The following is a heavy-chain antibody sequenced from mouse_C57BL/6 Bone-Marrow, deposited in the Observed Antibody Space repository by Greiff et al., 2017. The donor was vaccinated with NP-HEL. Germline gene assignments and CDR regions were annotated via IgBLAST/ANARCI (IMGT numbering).Heavy chain of an antibody. Sequence: QVQLQQPGAELVKPGASVKLSCKASGYTFTSYWMHWVKQRPGRGLEWIGRIDPTSGGTKYNEKFKSKATLPVDKPSSTAYMQLSILTSEDSAVYYCARDYDWLHYFDDWGQGTTLTVSS. J-gene: IGHJ2*01. D-gene: IGHD2-4*01. CDR2: IDPTSGGT. CDR3: ARDYDWLHYFDD. V-gene: IGHV1-72*01. CDR1: GYTFTSYW.